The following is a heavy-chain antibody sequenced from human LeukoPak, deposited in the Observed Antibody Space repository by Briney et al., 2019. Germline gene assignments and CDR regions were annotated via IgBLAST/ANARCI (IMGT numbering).Heavy chain of an antibody. D-gene: IGHD3-16*02. CDR3: ARSRAETVPVWGSYRHHDAFDI. CDR2: IYPGDSDT. J-gene: IGHJ3*02. V-gene: IGHV5-51*01. CDR1: GYSFTNYW. Sequence: GESLKISCKGSGYSFTNYWIGWVRQMPGKGLKWMGIIYPGDSDTTYKPSFQGQVTISADKSISTAYLQWSSLKASDTAMYYCARSRAETVPVWGSYRHHDAFDIWGQGTMVTVSS.